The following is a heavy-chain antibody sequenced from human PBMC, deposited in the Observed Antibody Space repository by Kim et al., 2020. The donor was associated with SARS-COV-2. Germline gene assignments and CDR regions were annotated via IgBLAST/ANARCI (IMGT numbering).Heavy chain of an antibody. CDR2: ISSSSSYT. J-gene: IGHJ4*02. Sequence: GGSLRLSCAASGFTFSDYYMSWIRQAPGKGLEWVSYISSSSSYTNYAYSVKGRFTISRDNAKNSLYLQMNSLRAEDTAVYYCAQAMVRGVIVSWGQGTLVTVSS. D-gene: IGHD3-10*01. CDR3: AQAMVRGVIVS. V-gene: IGHV3-11*06. CDR1: GFTFSDYY.